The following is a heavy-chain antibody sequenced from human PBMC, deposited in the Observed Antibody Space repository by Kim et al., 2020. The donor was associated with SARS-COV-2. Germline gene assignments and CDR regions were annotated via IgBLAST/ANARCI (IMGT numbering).Heavy chain of an antibody. Sequence: TYPADSGKGRFTISRDKSKTPLYLKMNSRRDEDTAVYYGAKGGRGSGTDYWGQGTLVTVSS. D-gene: IGHD3-16*01. J-gene: IGHJ4*02. CDR2: T. CDR3: AKGGRGSGTDY. V-gene: IGHV3-23*01.